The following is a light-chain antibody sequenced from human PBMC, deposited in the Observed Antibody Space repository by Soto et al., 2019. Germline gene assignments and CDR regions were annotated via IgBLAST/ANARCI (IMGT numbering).Light chain of an antibody. Sequence: QSVLTQPASVSGSPGQSITISCTGTSSDVGGYKYVSWYQQHPGKAHKLIIYDVSDRPSAISNRFSGSKSGNKASLTISGLQAEDEADYYCSSYTSSSTLFGTGTKVTVL. CDR1: SSDVGGYKY. J-gene: IGLJ1*01. V-gene: IGLV2-14*01. CDR3: SSYTSSSTL. CDR2: DVS.